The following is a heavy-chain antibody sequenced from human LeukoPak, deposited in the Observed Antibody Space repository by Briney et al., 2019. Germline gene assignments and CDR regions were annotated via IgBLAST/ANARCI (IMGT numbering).Heavy chain of an antibody. V-gene: IGHV1-2*02. CDR2: INPNSGGT. Sequence: ASVTVSCKASGYTFTGYYMHWVRQAPGQGLEWMGWINPNSGGTNYAQKFQGRVTMTRDTSISTAYMELSRLRSDDTAVYYCAREGGYSSSWYWYFQHWGQGTLVTVSS. D-gene: IGHD6-13*01. CDR1: GYTFTGYY. CDR3: AREGGYSSSWYWYFQH. J-gene: IGHJ1*01.